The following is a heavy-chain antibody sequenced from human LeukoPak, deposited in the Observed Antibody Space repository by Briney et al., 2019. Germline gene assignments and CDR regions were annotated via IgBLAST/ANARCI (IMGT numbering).Heavy chain of an antibody. V-gene: IGHV3-11*06. CDR3: SGGSDSDYFFYYGVDV. Sequence: GGSLRLSCAASGFSFSDYYMSWIRQAPGKGLEWVSYISSGRSYTHYADSVKGRFTISRDNAKSSLYLQMNSLRAEDTAVYYCSGGSDSDYFFYYGVDVWGQGTTVIVSS. J-gene: IGHJ6*02. D-gene: IGHD2-8*02. CDR1: GFSFSDYY. CDR2: ISSGRSYT.